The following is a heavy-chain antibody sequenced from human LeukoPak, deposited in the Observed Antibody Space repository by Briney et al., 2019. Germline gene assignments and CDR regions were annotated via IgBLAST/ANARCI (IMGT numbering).Heavy chain of an antibody. V-gene: IGHV3-30*03. CDR2: ISYDGSNK. D-gene: IGHD2-2*01. CDR3: ARGRYCSSTSCHYFDY. J-gene: IGHJ4*02. Sequence: GGSLRLSCAASGFTFSSYGMHWVRQAPGKGLEWVAVISYDGSNKYYADSVKGRFTISRDNSKNTLYLQMNSLRAEDTAVYYCARGRYCSSTSCHYFDYWGQGTLVTVS. CDR1: GFTFSSYG.